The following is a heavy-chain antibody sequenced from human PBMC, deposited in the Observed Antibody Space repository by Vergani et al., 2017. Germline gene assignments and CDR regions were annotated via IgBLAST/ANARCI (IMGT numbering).Heavy chain of an antibody. CDR1: GFTFSSYA. J-gene: IGHJ4*02. CDR2: ISSNGGST. V-gene: IGHV3-64*01. CDR3: ARDDVYCSGGSCYSEGVDY. D-gene: IGHD2-15*01. Sequence: EVQLLESGGGLVQPGGSLRLSCAAPGFTFSSYAMSWVRPAPGKGLEYVSAISSNGGSTYYANSVKGRFTISRDNSKNTLYLQMGSLRAEDMAVYYCARDDVYCSGGSCYSEGVDYWGQGTLVTVSS.